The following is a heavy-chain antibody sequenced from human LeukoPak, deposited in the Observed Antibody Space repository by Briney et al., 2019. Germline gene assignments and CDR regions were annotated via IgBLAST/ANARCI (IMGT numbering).Heavy chain of an antibody. J-gene: IGHJ4*02. Sequence: ETLSLTCTVSGGSISSYYWSWIRQPPGKGLEWVSAISGSGGSTYYADSVKGRFTISRDNSKNTLYLQMNNLRAGDTAIYYCAKSGLNRFDYWGQGTLVTVSS. D-gene: IGHD2-15*01. CDR2: ISGSGGST. V-gene: IGHV3-23*01. CDR3: AKSGLNRFDY. CDR1: GGSISSYY.